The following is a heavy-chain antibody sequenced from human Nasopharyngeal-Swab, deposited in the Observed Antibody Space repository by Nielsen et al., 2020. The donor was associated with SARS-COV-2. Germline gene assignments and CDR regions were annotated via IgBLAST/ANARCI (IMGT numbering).Heavy chain of an antibody. CDR3: ASQSARYCSSTSCPPYTVDY. V-gene: IGHV4-38-2*01. Sequence: SETLSLTCVVSGYSISSDYFWGWIRQPPGKGLEWIGTIFHSGSTYYNPSLKSRVTISVDTSKNQFSLKLSSVTAADTAVYYCASQSARYCSSTSCPPYTVDYWGQGTLVTVSS. D-gene: IGHD2-2*01. J-gene: IGHJ4*02. CDR1: GYSISSDYF. CDR2: IFHSGST.